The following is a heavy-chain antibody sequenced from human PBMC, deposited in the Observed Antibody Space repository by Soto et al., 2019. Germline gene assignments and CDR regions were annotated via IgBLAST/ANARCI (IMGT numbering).Heavy chain of an antibody. CDR2: INPSGGST. Sequence: QVQLVQSGAEVKKPRASVKVSCKASGYTFTSYYMHWVRQAPGQGLEWMGIINPSGGSTSYAQKYQGRVTMTRDTSTSTVYMELSSLRSEDTAVYYCARYTRLNGFDYWGQGTLVTVSS. J-gene: IGHJ4*02. D-gene: IGHD2-8*01. V-gene: IGHV1-46*01. CDR3: ARYTRLNGFDY. CDR1: GYTFTSYY.